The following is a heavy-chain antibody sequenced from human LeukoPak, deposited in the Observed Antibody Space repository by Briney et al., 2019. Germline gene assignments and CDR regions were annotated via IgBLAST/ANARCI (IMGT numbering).Heavy chain of an antibody. J-gene: IGHJ1*01. V-gene: IGHV1-2*02. D-gene: IGHD3-22*01. CDR3: AREHDSSGYYDRFQH. CDR2: INPNSGGT. Sequence: GASVKVSCKASGYTFTGYYMHWVRQAPGQGLEWMGWINPNSGGTNYAQKFQGRVTMTRDTSISTAYMELSRLGSDDTAVYYCAREHDSSGYYDRFQHWGQGTLVTVSS. CDR1: GYTFTGYY.